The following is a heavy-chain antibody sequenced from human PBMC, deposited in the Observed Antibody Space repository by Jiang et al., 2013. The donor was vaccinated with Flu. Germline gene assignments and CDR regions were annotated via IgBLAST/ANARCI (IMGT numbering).Heavy chain of an antibody. V-gene: IGHV1-69*04. CDR3: ARGIAAGRFDY. CDR2: IIPILGIA. J-gene: IGHJ4*02. D-gene: IGHD6-13*01. Sequence: IIPILGIANYAXKFQGRVTITADKSTSTAYMELSSLRSEDTAVYYCARGIAAGRFDYWGQGTLVTVSS.